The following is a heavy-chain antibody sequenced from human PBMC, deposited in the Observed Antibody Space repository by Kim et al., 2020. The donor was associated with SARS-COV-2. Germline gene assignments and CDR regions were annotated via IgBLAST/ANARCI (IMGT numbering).Heavy chain of an antibody. J-gene: IGHJ4*02. Sequence: YAESVKGRFTISRDNAKNALYLQMNSLRVEDTAVYYGARDIRSSASGSYYWGQGTLVIVSS. V-gene: IGHV3-11*01. CDR3: ARDIRSSASGSYY. D-gene: IGHD2-2*01.